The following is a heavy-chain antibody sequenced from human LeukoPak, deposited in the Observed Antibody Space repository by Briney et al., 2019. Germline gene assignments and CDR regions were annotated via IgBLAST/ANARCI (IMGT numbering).Heavy chain of an antibody. J-gene: IGHJ4*02. D-gene: IGHD3-22*01. CDR3: ARAAYYYDSSGYWNFDY. CDR2: INPNSGGT. Sequence: ASVKVSCKASGYTFTGYYMHWVRQAPGQGLEWMGWINPNSGGTNYAQKFQGRVTMTRDTSISTAYMELSRLRSDDTAVYYCARAAYYYDSSGYWNFDYWGQGTLVTVSP. V-gene: IGHV1-2*02. CDR1: GYTFTGYY.